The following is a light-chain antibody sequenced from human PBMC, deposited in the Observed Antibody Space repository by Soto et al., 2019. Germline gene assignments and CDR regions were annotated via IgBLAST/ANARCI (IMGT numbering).Light chain of an antibody. CDR3: QNYSNSRRT. J-gene: IGKJ1*01. V-gene: IGKV3-20*01. CDR2: GAS. CDR1: QSISGDS. Sequence: EMVLTQSPGTLSLSPGDRATLSCRASQSISGDSLAWYQQRPGQAPRVLIYGASSRATGIPVRFTGSGSGTDFTLTISRLEPEDFAVYYCQNYSNSRRTFGQGTKVEI.